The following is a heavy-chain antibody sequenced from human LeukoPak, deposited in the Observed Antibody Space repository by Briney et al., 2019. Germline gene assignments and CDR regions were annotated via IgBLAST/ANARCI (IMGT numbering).Heavy chain of an antibody. Sequence: ASVKVSCKASGYTFTSYGINWVRLATGQGLGRMGLMNTNSGNTTYAHTFQGRVTMTRNTSTSTAYMELSSLRSEDTAVYYCARVWLWYPHMDVWGKGTTVTISS. CDR1: GYTFTSYG. CDR2: MNTNSGNT. V-gene: IGHV1-8*01. J-gene: IGHJ6*03. D-gene: IGHD5-18*01. CDR3: ARVWLWYPHMDV.